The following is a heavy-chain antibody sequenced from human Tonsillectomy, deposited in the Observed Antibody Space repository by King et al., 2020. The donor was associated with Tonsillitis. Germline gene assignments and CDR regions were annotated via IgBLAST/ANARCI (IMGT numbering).Heavy chain of an antibody. Sequence: VQLVESGGGVVQPGGSLRLSCVASGFSVDKQYMTWVRQAPGKGLEWVATIYSGGSTDYADPVQGRVTISRQKSKNTLYLRMNSLRVDDTAVYYCARAAGGGKFFDYWGQGALVTVSS. CDR1: GFSVDKQY. D-gene: IGHD6-13*01. CDR3: ARAAGGGKFFDY. CDR2: IYSGGST. V-gene: IGHV3-53*04. J-gene: IGHJ4*02.